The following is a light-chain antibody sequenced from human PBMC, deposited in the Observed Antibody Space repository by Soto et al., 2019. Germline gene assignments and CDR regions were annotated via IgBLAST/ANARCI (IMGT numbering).Light chain of an antibody. V-gene: IGLV1-44*01. CDR1: SXXIETNT. CDR2: NNN. CDR3: AVWDDSLSGMV. J-gene: IGLJ2*01. Sequence: QSALTQPPSASGTPGQRVTISCSGXSXXIETNTVDWYQHLPGTAPKVLIFNNNQRPSGVPDRFSGSKSGTSASLAISGLQSEDEADYYCAVWDDSLSGMVFGGGTKVTVL.